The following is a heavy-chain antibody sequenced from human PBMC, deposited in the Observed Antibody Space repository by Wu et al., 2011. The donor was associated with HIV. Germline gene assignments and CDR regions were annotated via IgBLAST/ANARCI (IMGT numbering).Heavy chain of an antibody. V-gene: IGHV1-69*05. Sequence: EVKKPGSSVKVSCKASGGTFSSYAITWVRQAPGQGLEWMGEIIPIFGTANYAQKFQGRVTITTDESTSTAYMELSSLRSEDTAVYYCARDKGGGEMATSFDYWGQGTLVTVSS. J-gene: IGHJ4*02. CDR1: GGTFSSYA. D-gene: IGHD5-24*01. CDR3: ARDKGGGEMATSFDY. CDR2: IIPIFGTA.